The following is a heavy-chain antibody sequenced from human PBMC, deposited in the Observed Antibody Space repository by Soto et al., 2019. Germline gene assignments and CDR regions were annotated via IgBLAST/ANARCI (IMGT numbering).Heavy chain of an antibody. J-gene: IGHJ3*01. V-gene: IGHV1-46*03. CDR1: GYTFTNYY. CDR3: ARSDMAGDGAPDV. CDR2: INPSGGSP. D-gene: IGHD4-17*01. Sequence: ASVKVSCKASGYTFTNYYMHWVRQVPGQGLEWMGIINPSGGSPAHAQNFRGRLTTTSDTSTTTIYMELSSLRSEDTAIYYCARSDMAGDGAPDVWSQGTMVIVSS.